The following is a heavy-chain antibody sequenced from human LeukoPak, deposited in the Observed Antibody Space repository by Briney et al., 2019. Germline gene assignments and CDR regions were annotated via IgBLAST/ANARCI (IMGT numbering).Heavy chain of an antibody. V-gene: IGHV3-23*01. CDR1: GFTFSSYG. Sequence: PGGSLRLSCAASGFTFSSYGMSWVRQAPGKGLEWVSAISGSGGSTYYADSVKGRFTISRENSKNTVYLQMNSLRAEDTAVYYCARRSEGGKGLDYWGQGTLVTVSS. CDR3: ARRSEGGKGLDY. CDR2: ISGSGGST. J-gene: IGHJ4*02. D-gene: IGHD4-23*01.